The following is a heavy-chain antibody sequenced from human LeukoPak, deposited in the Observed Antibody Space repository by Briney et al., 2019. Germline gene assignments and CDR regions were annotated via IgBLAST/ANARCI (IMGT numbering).Heavy chain of an antibody. CDR3: ARHDPLEADAFDI. J-gene: IGHJ3*02. CDR2: IYYSGST. CDR1: GGSISSYY. Sequence: SETLSLTCTVSGGSISSYYWSWIRQPPGKGLEWSGYIYYSGSTNYNPSLKSRVTISVDTSKNQFSLKLSSVTAADTAVYYCARHDPLEADAFDIWGQGTMVTVSS. V-gene: IGHV4-59*08.